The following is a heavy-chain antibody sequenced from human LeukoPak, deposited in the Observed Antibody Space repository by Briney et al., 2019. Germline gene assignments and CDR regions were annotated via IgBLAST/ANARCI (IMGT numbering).Heavy chain of an antibody. D-gene: IGHD3-10*01. V-gene: IGHV3-74*01. Sequence: GGSLRLSCAASGFTFSNYWMHWVRQAPGKGLVWVSRISSDGSSGSYADSVKGRFTISSDNAENTLYLQMNSLRAEDTAVYYCARGYGSYADYWGQGTLVTVSS. CDR2: ISSDGSSG. CDR1: GFTFSNYW. J-gene: IGHJ4*02. CDR3: ARGYGSYADY.